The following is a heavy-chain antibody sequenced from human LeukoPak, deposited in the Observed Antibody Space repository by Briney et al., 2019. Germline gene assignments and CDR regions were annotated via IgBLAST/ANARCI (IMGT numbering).Heavy chain of an antibody. J-gene: IGHJ4*02. D-gene: IGHD2-2*01. Sequence: GGSLRPSCAASGFTVSSNYMSWVRQAPGKGLEWVSVIYSGGSTYYADSVKGRFTIFRDNSKNTLFLQMNSLRAEDTAVYFCAREGQTSSFGYWGQGTLVTVSS. CDR2: IYSGGST. CDR1: GFTVSSNY. CDR3: AREGQTSSFGY. V-gene: IGHV3-66*01.